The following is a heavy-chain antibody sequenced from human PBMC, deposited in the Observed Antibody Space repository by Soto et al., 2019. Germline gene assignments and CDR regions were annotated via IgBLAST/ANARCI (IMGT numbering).Heavy chain of an antibody. J-gene: IGHJ5*02. Sequence: LSLTCAVYGGSFRCYYWSWVRQAPGKGLEWVSAISESGDNTFYADSVKGRFTISRENSNNALYLQMDTLRAEDTALYFCAKGGYTYGLDPWGQGTLVTLYS. CDR1: GGSFRCYY. V-gene: IGHV3-23*01. CDR3: AKGGYTYGLDP. D-gene: IGHD5-18*01. CDR2: ISESGDNT.